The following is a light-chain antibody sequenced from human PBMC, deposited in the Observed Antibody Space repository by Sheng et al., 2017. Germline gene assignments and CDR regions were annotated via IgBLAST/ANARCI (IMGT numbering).Light chain of an antibody. CDR1: QSISSN. J-gene: IGKJ4*01. CDR3: QQCNNWPLT. CDR2: GAS. V-gene: IGKV3-15*01. Sequence: EIVLTQSPATLSVSPGERVTLSCRASQSISSNLAWYQQKPGQAPRLLIYGASTRATGIPARFSGSGSGTEFTLTISSLEPEDFAIYYCQQCNNWPLTFGGGTKVEIK.